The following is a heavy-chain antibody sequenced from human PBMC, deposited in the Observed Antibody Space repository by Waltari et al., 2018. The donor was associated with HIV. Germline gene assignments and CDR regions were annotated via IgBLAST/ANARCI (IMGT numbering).Heavy chain of an antibody. CDR1: GYH. Sequence: GYHWNWIRQPPGKGLEWIGEINHSGITNYNPSLKSRVTISIDTSKNQFSLKLTSVTAADTAVYYCAISEAVAALIDYWGQGTLVTVSS. V-gene: IGHV4-34*01. J-gene: IGHJ4*02. CDR2: INHSGIT. D-gene: IGHD6-13*01. CDR3: AISEAVAALIDY.